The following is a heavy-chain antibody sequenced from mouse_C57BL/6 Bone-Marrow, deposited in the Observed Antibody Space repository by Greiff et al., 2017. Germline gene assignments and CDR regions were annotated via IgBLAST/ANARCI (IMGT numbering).Heavy chain of an antibody. CDR2: IRSKSSNYAT. V-gene: IGHV10-3*01. J-gene: IGHJ4*01. CDR1: GFTFNTYA. Sequence: EVQLQQSGGGLVQPKGSLKLSCAASGFTFNTYAMHWVRQPPGKGLEWVARIRSKSSNYATYYADSVKDRFTISRDDSQSMLYLQMNNLKTEDTAMYYCVRDYYGNYLYYAMDDWGQGTSVTVSS. D-gene: IGHD2-1*01. CDR3: VRDYYGNYLYYAMDD.